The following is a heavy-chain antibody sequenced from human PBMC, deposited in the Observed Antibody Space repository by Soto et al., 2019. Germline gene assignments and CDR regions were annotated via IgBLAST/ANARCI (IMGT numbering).Heavy chain of an antibody. CDR2: ISGSGGST. Sequence: VQLLESGGGLVQPGGSLRLSCAASGFTFSSYAMSWVRQAPGKGLEWVSAISGSGGSTYYADSVKGRFTISRDNSKNTLYLQMNILRAEDTAVYYCAKGIYSGYGPFDYWGQGTLVTVSS. CDR1: GFTFSSYA. D-gene: IGHD5-12*01. V-gene: IGHV3-23*01. J-gene: IGHJ4*02. CDR3: AKGIYSGYGPFDY.